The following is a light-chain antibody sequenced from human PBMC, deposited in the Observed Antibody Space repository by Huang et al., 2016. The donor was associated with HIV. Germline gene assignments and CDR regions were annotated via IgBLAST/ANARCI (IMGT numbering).Light chain of an antibody. CDR3: QHRATWPLS. J-gene: IGKJ4*01. V-gene: IGKV3-15*01. Sequence: EIVMTQSPATLSVSPGERATLSCRASQSVSNNLAWYQQKPGQAPRLLIHGASTRATGVPARFRGSGSGIDFTLTISSLEPEDFAVYYCQHRATWPLSFGGGTKVEIK. CDR2: GAS. CDR1: QSVSNN.